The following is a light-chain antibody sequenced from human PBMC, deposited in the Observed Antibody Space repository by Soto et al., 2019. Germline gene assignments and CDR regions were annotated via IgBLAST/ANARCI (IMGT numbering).Light chain of an antibody. J-gene: IGKJ1*01. V-gene: IGKV1-5*03. CDR3: QEYKEWT. CDR1: QSISTW. Sequence: DIQMTQSPSTLSASVGDRVTITCRASQSISTWLAWYQQKPGKAPKLLIYRASNLESGVPSRFSRSGSGTEFTLTISSLKPEDSETYYCQEYKEWTFGQGTKVDIK. CDR2: RAS.